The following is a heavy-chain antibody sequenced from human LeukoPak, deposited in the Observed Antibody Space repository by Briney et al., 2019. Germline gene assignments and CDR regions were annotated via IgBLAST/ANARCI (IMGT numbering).Heavy chain of an antibody. Sequence: ASVTVSCKTSGYTFSMYYMHWVRQAPGQGLEWMGWINPNSGGTNYAQKFQGRVTMTRDTSISTAYMELSRLRSDDTAVYYCARLLQYDAFDIWGQGTMVTVSS. J-gene: IGHJ3*02. V-gene: IGHV1-2*02. D-gene: IGHD4-11*01. CDR1: GYTFSMYY. CDR3: ARLLQYDAFDI. CDR2: INPNSGGT.